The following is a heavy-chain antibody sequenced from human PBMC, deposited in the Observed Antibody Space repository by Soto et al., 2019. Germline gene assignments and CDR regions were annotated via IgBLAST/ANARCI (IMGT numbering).Heavy chain of an antibody. CDR3: ASNSIAARLPPPYYGMDV. V-gene: IGHV3-30-3*01. CDR1: GFTFSSYA. J-gene: IGHJ6*02. Sequence: GGSLRLSCAASGFTFSSYAMHWVRQAPGKGLEWVAVISYDGSNKYYADSVKGRFTISRDNSKNTLYLQMNSLRAEDTAVYYCASNSIAARLPPPYYGMDVWGQGTTVTVSS. CDR2: ISYDGSNK. D-gene: IGHD6-6*01.